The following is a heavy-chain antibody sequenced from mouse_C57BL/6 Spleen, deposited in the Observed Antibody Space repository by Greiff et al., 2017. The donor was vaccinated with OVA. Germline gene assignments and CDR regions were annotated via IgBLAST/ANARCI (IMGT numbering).Heavy chain of an antibody. CDR3: ARDPLLRNYFDY. CDR2: ISYGGSYT. V-gene: IGHV5-4*01. Sequence: EVQLVESGGGLVKPGGSLKLSCAASGFTFSSYAMSWVRQSPEKRLEWVATISYGGSYTYYPDNVKGRFTISRDNAKNNLYLQMSHLKSEDTAMYYCARDPLLRNYFDYWGQGTTLTVSS. CDR1: GFTFSSYA. D-gene: IGHD1-2*01. J-gene: IGHJ2*01.